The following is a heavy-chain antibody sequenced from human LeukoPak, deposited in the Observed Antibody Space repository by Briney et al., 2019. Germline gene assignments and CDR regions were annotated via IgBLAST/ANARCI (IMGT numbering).Heavy chain of an antibody. CDR1: GGSISSGGYY. V-gene: IGHV4-30-2*01. J-gene: IGHJ6*02. Sequence: PSETLSLTCTVSGGSISSGGYYWSWIRQPPGKGLEWIGYIYQSGSTYYNPSLKSRVTISVDTSKNQFSLKLSSVTAADTAVYYCARDNDRYYDILTGYYRESGYYYYYYGMDVWGQGTTVTVSS. D-gene: IGHD3-9*01. CDR3: ARDNDRYYDILTGYYRESGYYYYYYGMDV. CDR2: IYQSGST.